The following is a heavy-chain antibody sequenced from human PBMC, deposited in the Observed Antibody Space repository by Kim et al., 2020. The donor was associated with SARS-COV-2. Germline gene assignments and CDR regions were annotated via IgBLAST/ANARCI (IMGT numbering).Heavy chain of an antibody. Sequence: GGSLRLSCAXSGFTFSNAWMSWVRQAPGKGLEWVGRIKSKTDGGTTDYAAPVKGRFTISRDDSKNTLYLQMNSLKTEDTAVYYCTTDELSGWYVGESDWGQGTLVTVSS. D-gene: IGHD6-19*01. V-gene: IGHV3-15*01. CDR2: IKSKTDGGTT. J-gene: IGHJ4*02. CDR1: GFTFSNAW. CDR3: TTDELSGWYVGESD.